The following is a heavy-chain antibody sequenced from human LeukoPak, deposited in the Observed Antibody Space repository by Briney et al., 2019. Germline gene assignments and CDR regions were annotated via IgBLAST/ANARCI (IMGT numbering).Heavy chain of an antibody. CDR1: GDSISTYY. CDR3: ATKGGDY. CDR2: IYYSGST. V-gene: IGHV4-59*01. J-gene: IGHJ4*02. Sequence: SETLSLTCTVSGDSISTYYWSWIRQPPGKGLEWIGYIYYSGSTNYNPSLKSRVTISVDTSKNQFSLKLSSVTAADTAVYYCATKGGDYWGQGTLVTVSS.